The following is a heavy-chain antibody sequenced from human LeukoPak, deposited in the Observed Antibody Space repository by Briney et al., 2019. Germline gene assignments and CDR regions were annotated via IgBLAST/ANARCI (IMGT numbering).Heavy chain of an antibody. D-gene: IGHD3-16*01. CDR1: GFTFSSYS. CDR3: ARDDYVWGSYRY. CDR2: ISSSSSTI. V-gene: IGHV3-48*01. Sequence: GGSLRLSCAASGFTFSSYSVNWVRQAPGKGLEWVSYISSSSSTIYYADSVKGRFTTSRDNAKNPLYLQMNSLRAEDTAVYYCARDDYVWGSYRYWGQGTLVTVSS. J-gene: IGHJ4*02.